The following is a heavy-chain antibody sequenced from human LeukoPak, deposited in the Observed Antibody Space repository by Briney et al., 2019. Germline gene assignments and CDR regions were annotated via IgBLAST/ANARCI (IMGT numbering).Heavy chain of an antibody. Sequence: GASLRLYCAASGFTFSSYAMSWVRQAPGKGLEWVSAISGSGGSTYYADSVKGRFTISRDNSKNTLYLQMNSLRAEDTAVYYCAKDSDSSSWPPSIDYWGQGTLVTVSS. CDR2: ISGSGGST. CDR3: AKDSDSSSWPPSIDY. CDR1: GFTFSSYA. V-gene: IGHV3-23*01. D-gene: IGHD6-13*01. J-gene: IGHJ4*02.